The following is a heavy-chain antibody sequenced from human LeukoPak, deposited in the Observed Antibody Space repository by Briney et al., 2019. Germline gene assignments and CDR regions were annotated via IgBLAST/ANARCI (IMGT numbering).Heavy chain of an antibody. D-gene: IGHD5-24*01. V-gene: IGHV4-59*01. CDR2: IYYSGST. J-gene: IGHJ5*02. CDR3: ARDRGREMATLAAFDP. CDR1: GGPISSYY. Sequence: MASETLSLTCTVSGGPISSYYWSWIRQPPGKGLEWIGYIYYSGSTNYNPSLKSRVTISVDTSKNQFSLKLSSVTAADTAVYYCARDRGREMATLAAFDPWGQGTLVTVSS.